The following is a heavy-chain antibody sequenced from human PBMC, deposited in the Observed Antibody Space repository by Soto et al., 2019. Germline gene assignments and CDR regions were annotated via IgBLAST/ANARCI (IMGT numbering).Heavy chain of an antibody. V-gene: IGHV1-18*04. D-gene: IGHD2-2*02. J-gene: IGHJ5*02. CDR2: ISAYNGNT. CDR1: GYTFTSYG. Sequence: SVKVSCKASGYTFTSYGISWVRQAPGQGLEWMGWISAYNGNTNYAQKLQGRVTMTTDTSTSTAYMELRSLRSDDTAVYYCARAASEDVVVPAAIEDWFHPWGQGPLVTLPS. CDR3: ARAASEDVVVPAAIEDWFHP.